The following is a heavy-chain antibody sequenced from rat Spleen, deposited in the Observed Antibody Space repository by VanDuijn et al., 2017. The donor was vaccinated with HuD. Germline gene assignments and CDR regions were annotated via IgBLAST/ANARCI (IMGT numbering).Heavy chain of an antibody. CDR2: IWNTGGT. J-gene: IGHJ3*01. D-gene: IGHD1-9*01. CDR1: GFSLSNYG. CDR3: ARAHTTGIRDWLAY. Sequence: QVQLKESGPGLVQPSQTLSLTCTVSGFSLSNYGVIWVRQPPGKGLEWMGVIWNTGGTRYNSALKSRLSISKDTSKSQVFLKMNSLQTEDTATYYCARAHTTGIRDWLAYWGQGTLVTVSS. V-gene: IGHV2-41*01.